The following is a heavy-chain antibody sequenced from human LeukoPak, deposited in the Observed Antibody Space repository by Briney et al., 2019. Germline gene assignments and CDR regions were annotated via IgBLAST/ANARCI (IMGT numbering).Heavy chain of an antibody. CDR3: ARGGWWTGARKDFDY. D-gene: IGHD3/OR15-3a*01. Sequence: SETLSLTCTVSGGSISYYYWSWIRLTPGKGLKWIGYIYYSGSTNYNPSLRSRVTISVDTSKNQFSLKLTSVTAADTAVYYCARGGWWTGARKDFDYWGQGTLVTVSS. J-gene: IGHJ4*02. CDR1: GGSISYYY. CDR2: IYYSGST. V-gene: IGHV4-59*01.